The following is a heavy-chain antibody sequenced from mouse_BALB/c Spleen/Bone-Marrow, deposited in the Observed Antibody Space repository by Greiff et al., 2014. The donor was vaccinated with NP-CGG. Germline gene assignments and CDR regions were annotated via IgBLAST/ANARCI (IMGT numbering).Heavy chain of an antibody. J-gene: IGHJ4*01. CDR1: GYTFTSYW. V-gene: IGHV1-69*02. CDR2: IYPSDSYT. Sequence: VQLQESGAELVRPGASVKLSCKASGYTFTSYWINWVKQRPGQGLEWIGNIYPSDSYTNYSQKFKDKATLTVDKSSSTAYMQLSSPTSEDSAVYFCTRAGNYGNYYAMDYWGQGTSVTVSS. CDR3: TRAGNYGNYYAMDY. D-gene: IGHD2-1*01.